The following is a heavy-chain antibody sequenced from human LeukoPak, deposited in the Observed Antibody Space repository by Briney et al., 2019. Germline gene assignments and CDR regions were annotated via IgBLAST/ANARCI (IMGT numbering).Heavy chain of an antibody. CDR3: AGSSQFGY. V-gene: IGHV1-8*01. CDR2: LNPNSGNT. CDR1: GYTFTSYD. J-gene: IGHJ4*02. D-gene: IGHD3-16*01. Sequence: ASVKVSCKASGYTFTSYDINWVRQATGEGLEWMGWLNPNSGNTGYAQKFQGRVTMTRYTSISTAYMELSSLRSEDIPVYYCAGSSQFGYRGERTLVTASS.